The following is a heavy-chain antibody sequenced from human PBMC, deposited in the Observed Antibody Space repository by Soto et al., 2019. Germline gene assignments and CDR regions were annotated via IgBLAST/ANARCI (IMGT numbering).Heavy chain of an antibody. J-gene: IGHJ6*02. CDR2: IKSKANGGTT. CDR1: GFTFNNAW. CDR3: NIDDTMDV. V-gene: IGHV3-15*05. Sequence: EVQLVESGGDLVNPGGSLRLSCTASGFTFNNAWMNWVRQAPGKGLAWVGRIKSKANGGTTDNAAPVKGRFTISRDDSKNTLYLQMDSLKTEDTAVYYCNIDDTMDVWGQGTTVTVSS.